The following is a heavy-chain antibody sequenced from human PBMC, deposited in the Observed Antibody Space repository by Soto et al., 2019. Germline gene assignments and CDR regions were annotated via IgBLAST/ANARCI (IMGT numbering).Heavy chain of an antibody. Sequence: QVQLQESGPGLVKPSGTLSLTCAVSGGSISSSNWWSWVRQPPGKGLEWIGEIYHSGSTNYNPSLKSRVTLSVDQSKNQFSLKLSSVTAADTAVYYCAKTRSVRGDLRYFDYWGQGTLVTVSS. J-gene: IGHJ4*02. CDR3: AKTRSVRGDLRYFDY. CDR1: GGSISSSNW. V-gene: IGHV4-4*02. D-gene: IGHD3-10*01. CDR2: IYHSGST.